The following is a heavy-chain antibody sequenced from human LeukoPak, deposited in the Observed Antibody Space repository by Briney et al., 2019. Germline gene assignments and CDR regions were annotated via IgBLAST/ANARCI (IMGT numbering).Heavy chain of an antibody. D-gene: IGHD6-13*01. V-gene: IGHV1-2*06. J-gene: IGHJ4*02. Sequence: ASVKVSCKASGYTFTGYYMHWVRQAPGQGLEWMGRINPNSGGTNYAQKVQGRVTMTRDTSISTAYMELSRLRSDDTAVYYCARDRSSSSWYSDFDYWGQGTLVTVSS. CDR2: INPNSGGT. CDR1: GYTFTGYY. CDR3: ARDRSSSSWYSDFDY.